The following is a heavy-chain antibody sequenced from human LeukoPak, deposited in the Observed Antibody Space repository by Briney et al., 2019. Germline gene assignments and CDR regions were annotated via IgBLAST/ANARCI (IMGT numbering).Heavy chain of an antibody. Sequence: ASVKVSCKVSGYTLTELSMHWVRQAPGKGLEWMGGFDPEDGETIYAQKFQGRVTMTEDTSTDTAYMELSSLRSEDTAVYYCATQVRWLRFSPPPGWFDPWGQGTLVTVSS. V-gene: IGHV1-24*01. CDR1: GYTLTELS. D-gene: IGHD5-12*01. CDR2: FDPEDGET. CDR3: ATQVRWLRFSPPPGWFDP. J-gene: IGHJ5*02.